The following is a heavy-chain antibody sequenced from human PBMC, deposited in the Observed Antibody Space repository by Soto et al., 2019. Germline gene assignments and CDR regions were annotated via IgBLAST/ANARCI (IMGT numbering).Heavy chain of an antibody. CDR2: ISGSGGST. Sequence: GGSLRLSCAASGFTFSSYAMSWVRQAPGKGLEWVSAISGSGGSTYYADSVKGRFTISRDNSKNTLYLQMNSLRAEDTAVYYCAKDRPIVVGLLNWFDPWGQGTLVTVSS. CDR1: GFTFSSYA. J-gene: IGHJ5*02. CDR3: AKDRPIVVGLLNWFDP. V-gene: IGHV3-23*01. D-gene: IGHD3-22*01.